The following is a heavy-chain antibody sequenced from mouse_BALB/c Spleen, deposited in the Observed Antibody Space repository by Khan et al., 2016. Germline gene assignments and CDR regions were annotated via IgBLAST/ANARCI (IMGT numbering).Heavy chain of an antibody. J-gene: IGHJ4*01. Sequence: QVQLQQPGTELVKPGASVKLSCKASGYAFTSYWMHWVRQRPGYGLEWIGKIDPSTTYTNYNQKFMGRVTLTVDKSSTTAYMQFSSLTLEDSAVYYCARSPAVATGDAVDYWGQGTSVTVSS. CDR3: ARSPAVATGDAVDY. V-gene: IGHV1-69*02. CDR1: GYAFTSYW. CDR2: IDPSTTYT. D-gene: IGHD1-1*01.